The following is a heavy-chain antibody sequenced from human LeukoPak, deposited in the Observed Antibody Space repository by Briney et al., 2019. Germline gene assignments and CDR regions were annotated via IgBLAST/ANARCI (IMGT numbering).Heavy chain of an antibody. CDR2: IIPIFGTA. J-gene: IGHJ6*03. CDR1: GGTFSSYA. Sequence: PGLGEGLLKASGGTFSSYAISWVRQAPGQGLEWMGGIIPIFGTANYAQKFQGRVTITTDESTSTAYMELSSLRSEDTAVYYCARPSQLDHYYYMDVWGKGTTVTVSS. V-gene: IGHV1-69*05. CDR3: ARPSQLDHYYYMDV. D-gene: IGHD6-6*01.